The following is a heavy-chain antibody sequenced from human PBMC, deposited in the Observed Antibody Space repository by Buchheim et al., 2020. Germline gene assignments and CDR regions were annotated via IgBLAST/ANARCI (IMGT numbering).Heavy chain of an antibody. CDR2: IKQDGSEA. D-gene: IGHD3-16*01. V-gene: IGHV3-7*01. Sequence: EVQLVESGGGLVQPGGSLRLSCAASGFVFDAHWMTWVRQAPGKGLEWVANIKQDGSEANYVDSVRGRFTISRDNAKKLLYLQTDAMRVEDTAVYYCARDGIRKSAGFIRKTSLFNYYGLDVWGQGTT. CDR1: GFVFDAHW. CDR3: ARDGIRKSAGFIRKTSLFNYYGLDV. J-gene: IGHJ6*02.